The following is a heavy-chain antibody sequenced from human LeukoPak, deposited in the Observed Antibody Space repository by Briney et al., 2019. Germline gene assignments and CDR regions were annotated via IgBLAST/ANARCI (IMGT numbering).Heavy chain of an antibody. CDR3: ARGAYSSSWYYSYFDY. Sequence: GGSLRLSCAASGFTFGTFGMHWVRQAPGKGLEWVAFISYDGSSEYDADSVKGRFTISRDNSENTVYLQMNSLRAEDTAVYYCARGAYSSSWYYSYFDYWGQGTLVTVSS. CDR1: GFTFGTFG. CDR2: ISYDGSSE. J-gene: IGHJ4*02. V-gene: IGHV3-30*03. D-gene: IGHD6-13*01.